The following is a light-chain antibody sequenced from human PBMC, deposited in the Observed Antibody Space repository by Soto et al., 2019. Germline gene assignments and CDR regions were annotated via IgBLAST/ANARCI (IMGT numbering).Light chain of an antibody. Sequence: EVVLTQSPVTLSLSPGERATLSCRASQSVSSPYLAWYQQQPGQPPRLLIYGASSRATDIPDRFIGSGSGTEFTLTTARLAPEDFAMYYCQQYGSSPFTFGPGTKVDI. CDR2: GAS. V-gene: IGKV3-20*01. CDR3: QQYGSSPFT. CDR1: QSVSSPY. J-gene: IGKJ3*01.